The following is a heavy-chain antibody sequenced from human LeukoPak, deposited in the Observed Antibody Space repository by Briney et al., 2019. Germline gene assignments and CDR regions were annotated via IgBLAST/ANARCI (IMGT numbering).Heavy chain of an antibody. CDR3: MRTRGGSSWLFDY. CDR1: GYAFTSCA. J-gene: IGHJ4*02. Sequence: GASVKVSCKASGYAFTSCAINWVRQAPGQGLEWMGRIDTNAGNPTYAQGFTGRFVFSLDTSVSTAYLQISSLKAEDTAVYYCMRTRGGSSWLFDYWGQGTLVTVSS. CDR2: IDTNAGNP. D-gene: IGHD6-13*01. V-gene: IGHV7-4-1*02.